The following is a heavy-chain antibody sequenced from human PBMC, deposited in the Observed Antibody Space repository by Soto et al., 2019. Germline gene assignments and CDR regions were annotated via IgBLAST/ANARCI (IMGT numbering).Heavy chain of an antibody. J-gene: IGHJ4*02. CDR1: GGYVTNYD. V-gene: IGHV4-59*02. Sequence: PSVTLSLTCSVSGGYVTNYDWSWIRQHPGKGLEWIGYIYYTGSTNYNPSLKSRVTISVDTSKNHFSLNLSSVTAADTAVYYCARSTRGYSGYASHIDNWGQGTQVTVSS. D-gene: IGHD5-12*01. CDR3: ARSTRGYSGYASHIDN. CDR2: IYYTGST.